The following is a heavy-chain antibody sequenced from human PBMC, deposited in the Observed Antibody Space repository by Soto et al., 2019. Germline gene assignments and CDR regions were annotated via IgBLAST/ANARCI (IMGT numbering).Heavy chain of an antibody. V-gene: IGHV3-23*01. CDR3: AKIGPNWYFDL. CDR2: IRGSGDIT. J-gene: IGHJ2*01. CDR1: GFTFNSYV. Sequence: EVQLLESGGGLVQPGGSLRLSCEASGFTFNSYVMSWVRQAPGKGLDWVSDIRGSGDITHYADSVKGRFSISRDNSKNTLYLQMNSLSAEDTAVYYCAKIGPNWYFDLWGRGTLVTVSS.